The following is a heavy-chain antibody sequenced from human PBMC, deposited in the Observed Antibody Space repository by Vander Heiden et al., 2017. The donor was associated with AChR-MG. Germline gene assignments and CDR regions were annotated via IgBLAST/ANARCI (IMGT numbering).Heavy chain of an antibody. Sequence: QGQLVQSGAEVRKPGASVRVSCKASGYSFTSYFIHWVRQAPGQGLEWMGVINSMDGGTTYAQKLQGRVTMTRDMSTNTAYMTLSSLTSEDTAVYYCTRFGGYDYGDDAFDIWGQGTMVAVSS. V-gene: IGHV1-46*03. D-gene: IGHD5-12*01. CDR3: TRFGGYDYGDDAFDI. CDR1: GYSFTSYF. J-gene: IGHJ3*02. CDR2: INSMDGGT.